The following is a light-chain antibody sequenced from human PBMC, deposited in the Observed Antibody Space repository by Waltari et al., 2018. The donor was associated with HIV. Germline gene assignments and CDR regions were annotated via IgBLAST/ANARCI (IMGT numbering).Light chain of an antibody. Sequence: QSALTQPASVSGSHGQPITISCSGTSSDISTYDFVYWYQKHPAKAPKLLIYDVTARPSVVSRRFSGSKSGSTASLTISSIQADDEADYYCSSYTTSNTVVFGPGTKLSVL. CDR3: SSYTTSNTVV. V-gene: IGLV2-14*03. CDR1: SSDISTYDF. CDR2: DVT. J-gene: IGLJ2*01.